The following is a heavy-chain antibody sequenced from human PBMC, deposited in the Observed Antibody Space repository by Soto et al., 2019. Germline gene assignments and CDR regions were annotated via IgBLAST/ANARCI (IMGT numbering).Heavy chain of an antibody. CDR1: GGSISSNY. CDR3: ARYRREAVAGYTLDN. D-gene: IGHD6-13*01. Sequence: SETLSLTCTVSGGSISSNYWTWIRQPPGKGLEWIGYVYNSGSTNYNPSLKSRVTISEDTSKSQLSLKVNSMTAADTAVYYCARYRREAVAGYTLDNWGQGILVTVSS. CDR2: VYNSGST. J-gene: IGHJ4*02. V-gene: IGHV4-59*01.